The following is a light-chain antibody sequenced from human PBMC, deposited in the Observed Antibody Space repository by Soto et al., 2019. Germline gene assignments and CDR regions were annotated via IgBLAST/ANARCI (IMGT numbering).Light chain of an antibody. CDR1: QSISSSY. CDR2: DAS. J-gene: IGKJ5*01. CDR3: QQYGSSVT. V-gene: IGKV3D-20*01. Sequence: EIVMTQSPATLSVSPWERATLSCRASQSISSSYLSWYQQKPGLAPRLLIYDASSRATGIPDRFSGSGSGTDFTLTISRLEPEDFAVYYCQQYGSSVTFGQGTRLEIK.